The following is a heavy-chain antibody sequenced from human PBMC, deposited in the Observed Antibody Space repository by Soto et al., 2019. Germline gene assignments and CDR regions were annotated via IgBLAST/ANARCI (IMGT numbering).Heavy chain of an antibody. CDR2: INHSGST. D-gene: IGHD3-10*01. V-gene: IGHV4-34*01. CDR1: GGSFSGYY. CDR3: ARGRGRVTMVRAPYYMDV. Sequence: PSETLSLTCAVYGGSFSGYYGSWIRQPPGKGLEWIGEINHSGSTNYNPSLKSRVTISVDTSKNQFSLKLSSVTAADTAVYYCARGRGRVTMVRAPYYMDVWGKGTTVTVSS. J-gene: IGHJ6*03.